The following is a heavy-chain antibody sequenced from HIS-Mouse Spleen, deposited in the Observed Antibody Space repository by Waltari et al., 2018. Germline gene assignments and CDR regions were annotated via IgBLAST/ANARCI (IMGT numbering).Heavy chain of an antibody. CDR2: INHNGST. CDR3: ASPKWELLRGY. CDR1: GGSFSGYY. Sequence: QVQLQQWGAGLLKPSETLSLTCAGDGGSFSGYYWSGIRQPPGKGLEWIGEINHNGSTNYNPSLKSRVTISVDTSKNQFSLKLSSVTAADTAVYYCASPKWELLRGYWGQGTLVTVSS. V-gene: IGHV4-34*01. J-gene: IGHJ4*02. D-gene: IGHD1-26*01.